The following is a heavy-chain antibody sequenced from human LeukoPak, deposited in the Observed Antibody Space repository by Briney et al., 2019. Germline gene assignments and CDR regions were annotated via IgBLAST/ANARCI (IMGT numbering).Heavy chain of an antibody. J-gene: IGHJ4*02. CDR3: AKDLYDNYGSRYDY. Sequence: GGSLRLSCVASGFTFTNAWMNWVRQAPGKGLEWVSAISGSGGGTWYADSVKGRFTISRDNSKNTLYLQMNSLRAEDTAAYYCAKDLYDNYGSRYDYWGQGTLVTVSS. D-gene: IGHD5-24*01. V-gene: IGHV3-23*01. CDR1: GFTFTNAW. CDR2: ISGSGGGT.